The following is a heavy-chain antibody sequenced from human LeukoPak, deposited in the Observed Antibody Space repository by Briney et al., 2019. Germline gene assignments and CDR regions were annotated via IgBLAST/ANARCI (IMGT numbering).Heavy chain of an antibody. Sequence: GASVKVSCKASGYTFTSYGISWVRQAPGQGLEWMGWISAHNGNTNYAQKLQGRVTMTTDTSTSTAYMELRSLRSDDTAVYYCARGHSNYVEIWFDPWGQGTLVTVSS. J-gene: IGHJ5*02. D-gene: IGHD4-11*01. CDR2: ISAHNGNT. CDR1: GYTFTSYG. CDR3: ARGHSNYVEIWFDP. V-gene: IGHV1-18*01.